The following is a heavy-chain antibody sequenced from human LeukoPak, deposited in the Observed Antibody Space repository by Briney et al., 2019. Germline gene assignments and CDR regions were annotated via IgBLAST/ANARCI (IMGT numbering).Heavy chain of an antibody. V-gene: IGHV4-39*01. CDR2: IYYSGST. CDR1: GVSTRSSSFY. D-gene: IGHD1-26*01. CDR3: ARGLRWDLTISGTSTFDY. Sequence: PSETLSLTCSVSGVSTRSSSFYWGWIRQPPGKGLEWIGSIYYSGSTYYRPSLKSRVTMSVDTSKNQFSLRLSSVTAADTAVYYCARGLRWDLTISGTSTFDYWGQGSLVTVSS. J-gene: IGHJ4*02.